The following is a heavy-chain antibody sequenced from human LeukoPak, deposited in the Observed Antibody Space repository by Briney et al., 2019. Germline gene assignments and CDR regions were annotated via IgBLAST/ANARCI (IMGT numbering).Heavy chain of an antibody. CDR1: GGTFSSYA. V-gene: IGHV1-69*01. D-gene: IGHD6-6*01. CDR3: AREGSSWPFDY. J-gene: IGHJ4*02. Sequence: ASVKVSCKASGGTFSSYAINWVRQAPGQGLEWMGGIIPIFDTPSYAQKFQGRVTITADESTSTAYMELSSLRSEDTAVYYCAREGSSWPFDYWGQGTLVTVSS. CDR2: IIPIFDTP.